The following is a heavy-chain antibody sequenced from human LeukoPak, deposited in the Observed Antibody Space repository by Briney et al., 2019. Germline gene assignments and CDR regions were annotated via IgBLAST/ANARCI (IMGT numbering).Heavy chain of an antibody. Sequence: ASVKVSCKASGYTFTSYDINWVRQATGQGLEWMGWMNPNSGNTGYAQKFQGRVTMTRNTSISTAYMELSSLRSEDTAVYYCARGTRSIAAAATRVYYFDCWGQGTLVTVSS. CDR3: ARGTRSIAAAATRVYYFDC. D-gene: IGHD6-13*01. CDR1: GYTFTSYD. V-gene: IGHV1-8*01. CDR2: MNPNSGNT. J-gene: IGHJ4*02.